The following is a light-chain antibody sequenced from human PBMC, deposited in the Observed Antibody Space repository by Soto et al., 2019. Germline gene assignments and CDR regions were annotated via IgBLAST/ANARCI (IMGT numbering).Light chain of an antibody. V-gene: IGKV3-15*01. J-gene: IGKJ4*01. CDR2: GVS. Sequence: EIVMSKTPATLSGSTRERAALSCRFSQYMSNTLAWYQQRPGQAPRLLIYGVSTRATCIPARFSGSGSGTEFTLTISSLQSEDSAVHYCQQYDKLPSLTVGGG. CDR3: QQYDKLPSLT. CDR1: QYMSNT.